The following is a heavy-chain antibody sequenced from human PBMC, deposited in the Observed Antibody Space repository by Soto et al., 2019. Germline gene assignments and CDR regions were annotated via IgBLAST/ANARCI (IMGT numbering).Heavy chain of an antibody. CDR1: GYTFTSYG. CDR2: ISAYNGNT. J-gene: IGHJ5*02. Sequence: ASVKVSCKASGYTFTSYGISWVRQAPGQGLEWMGWISAYNGNTNYAQKLQGRVTMTTDTSTSTAYMELGSLRSDDTAVYYCARAGFQKWAARPFPHFDPWGQGTLVTVSS. CDR3: ARAGFQKWAARPFPHFDP. D-gene: IGHD6-6*01. V-gene: IGHV1-18*04.